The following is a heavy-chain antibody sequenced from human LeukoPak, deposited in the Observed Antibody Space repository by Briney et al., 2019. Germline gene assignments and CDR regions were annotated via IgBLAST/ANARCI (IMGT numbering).Heavy chain of an antibody. CDR3: ARGTYDFWSGYYTEPYYYYYMDV. V-gene: IGHV4-59*01. CDR1: GGSISSYY. J-gene: IGHJ6*03. D-gene: IGHD3-3*01. CDR2: IYYSGST. Sequence: SQTLSLTWTVSGGSISSYYWSWVRQPPGKGLEWIGYIYYSGSTNYNPSLKSRVTISVDTSKNQFSLKLSSVTAADTAVYYCARGTYDFWSGYYTEPYYYYYMDVWGKGTTVTVSS.